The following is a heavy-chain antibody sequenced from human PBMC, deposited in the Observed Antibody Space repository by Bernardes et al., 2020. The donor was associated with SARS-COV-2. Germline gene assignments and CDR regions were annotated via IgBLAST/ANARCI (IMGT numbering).Heavy chain of an antibody. D-gene: IGHD3-3*02. CDR1: GGSFSSLY. J-gene: IGHJ4*02. CDR2: IYTSGIT. V-gene: IGHV4-4*07. Sequence: SETLSLTCTVSGGSFSSLYWSWIRQSAGKGLEWIGRIYTSGITNYNPSLKSRVTMSLDKSKNQFSLNLSSVAAADTAVYYCAREFSHWGQGTLVTVSS. CDR3: AREFSH.